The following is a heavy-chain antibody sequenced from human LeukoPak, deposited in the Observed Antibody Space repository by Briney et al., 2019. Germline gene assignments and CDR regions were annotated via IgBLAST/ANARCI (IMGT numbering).Heavy chain of an antibody. CDR2: FDPEDGET. CDR1: GGTFSSYA. D-gene: IGHD5-18*01. Sequence: ASVKASCKASGGTFSSYAISWVRQAPGQGLEWMGGFDPEDGETIYAQKFQGRVTMTEDTSTDTAYMELSSQRSEDTAVYYCATTQPGYSYEKTYYFDYWGQGTLVTVSS. V-gene: IGHV1-24*01. CDR3: ATTQPGYSYEKTYYFDY. J-gene: IGHJ4*02.